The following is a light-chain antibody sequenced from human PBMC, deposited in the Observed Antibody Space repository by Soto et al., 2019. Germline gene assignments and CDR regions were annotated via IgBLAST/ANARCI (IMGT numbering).Light chain of an antibody. V-gene: IGKV2-28*01. CDR3: MQALQIPWT. CDR2: LGS. J-gene: IGKJ1*01. Sequence: DIVMTQSPLSLSVTPGEPASISCRSSQSLLLRNGNNYLDWYLQKPGQSPQLLIYLGSNRASGVPDRISGSGSGTDFTLRISRVEAEDVGVYYCMQALQIPWTCGQATKVDIK. CDR1: QSLLLRNGNNY.